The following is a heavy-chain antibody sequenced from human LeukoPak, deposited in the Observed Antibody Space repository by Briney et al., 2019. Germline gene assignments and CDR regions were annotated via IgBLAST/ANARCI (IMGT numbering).Heavy chain of an antibody. Sequence: PGGSLRLSCAASGFTFSSYAMSWVRQAPGKGLEWVSAISGSGGNTYYADSVKGRFTISRDNSENTLYLQMNSLRAEDTAAYYCAKLQDAYCGGDCYFDYWGQGTLVTVSS. CDR2: ISGSGGNT. V-gene: IGHV3-23*01. J-gene: IGHJ4*02. CDR3: AKLQDAYCGGDCYFDY. D-gene: IGHD2-21*02. CDR1: GFTFSSYA.